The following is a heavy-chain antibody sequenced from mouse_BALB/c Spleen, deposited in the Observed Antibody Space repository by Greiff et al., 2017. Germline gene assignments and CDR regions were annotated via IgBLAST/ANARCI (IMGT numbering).Heavy chain of an antibody. V-gene: IGHV14-3*02. CDR3: ASDRYGIFAY. CDR1: GFTFKDTY. J-gene: IGHJ2*01. CDR2: IDPANGNT. Sequence: VQLQQSGAELVKPGASVKMSCTASGFTFKDTYMHWVKQRPEQGLEWIGRIDPANGNTKYDPKFQGKATITADTSSNTAYMQLSSLTSEDNAVYYCASDRYGIFAYWGQGTTVTVSA. D-gene: IGHD2-14*01.